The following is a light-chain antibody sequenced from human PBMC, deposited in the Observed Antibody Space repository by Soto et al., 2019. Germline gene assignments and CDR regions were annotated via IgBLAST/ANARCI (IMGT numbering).Light chain of an antibody. V-gene: IGLV2-14*01. CDR1: SSDVGGYNY. CDR2: EVN. CDR3: ISYTGSSTSYV. J-gene: IGLJ1*01. Sequence: QSVLTQPPSASGSPGQSVAISCTGTSSDVGGYNYVSWYQQHPGKAPKLMISEVNNRPSGVSNRFSGSKSGNTAYLTISGLQVEDEAEYYCISYTGSSTSYVFGSGTKV.